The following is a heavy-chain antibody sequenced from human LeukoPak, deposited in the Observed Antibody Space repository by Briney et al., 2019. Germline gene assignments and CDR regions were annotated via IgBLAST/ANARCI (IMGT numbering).Heavy chain of an antibody. Sequence: PSETLSLTCGVSSGSLSGYYWRWIRQPPGRGLEWLGEITHNGSHNYNPSLKSRVTISGDTSKKQFSLNLKSMTAADTGVYYCARGVDLWGRGTPVTVSS. CDR2: ITHNGSH. CDR1: SGSLSGYY. CDR3: ARGVDL. J-gene: IGHJ2*01. V-gene: IGHV4-34*01.